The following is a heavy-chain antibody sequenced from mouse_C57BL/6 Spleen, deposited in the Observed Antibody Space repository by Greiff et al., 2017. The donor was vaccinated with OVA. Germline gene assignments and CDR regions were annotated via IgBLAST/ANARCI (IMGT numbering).Heavy chain of an antibody. CDR2: IYPGSGST. D-gene: IGHD1-1*01. Sequence: QVQLQQPGAELVKPGASVKMSCKASGCTFTSYWITWVKQRPGQGLEWIGDIYPGSGSTNYNEKFKSKATLTVDTSSSTAYMQLSSLTSEDSAVYYCARGSYGSSYWYFDVWGTGTTVTVSS. CDR1: GCTFTSYW. J-gene: IGHJ1*03. CDR3: ARGSYGSSYWYFDV. V-gene: IGHV1-55*01.